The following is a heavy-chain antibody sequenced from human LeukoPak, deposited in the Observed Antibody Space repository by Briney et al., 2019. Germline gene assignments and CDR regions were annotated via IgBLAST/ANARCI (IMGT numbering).Heavy chain of an antibody. J-gene: IGHJ4*02. CDR2: INQDGSEK. Sequence: PGGSLRLPCAVSGFTFSSYWMSWVRQAPGKGLEWVANINQDGSEKYYVDSVKGRFTVSRDNAKNSLYLQMNSLRAEDTAVYYCARGRIGSYWGQGTLVTVSS. D-gene: IGHD3-22*01. CDR3: ARGRIGSY. V-gene: IGHV3-7*04. CDR1: GFTFSSYW.